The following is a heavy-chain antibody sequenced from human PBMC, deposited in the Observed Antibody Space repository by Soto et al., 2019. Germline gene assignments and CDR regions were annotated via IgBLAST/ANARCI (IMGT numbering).Heavy chain of an antibody. D-gene: IGHD3-10*01. Sequence: GGSLRLSCAASGFTFSSYSMNWVRQAPGKGLEWVSSISSSSSYIYYADSVKGRFTISRDNAKNSLYLQMNSLRAEDTAVYYCLSFSPRGVIAFDIWGQGTMVTVSS. CDR1: GFTFSSYS. J-gene: IGHJ3*02. CDR2: ISSSSSYI. V-gene: IGHV3-21*01. CDR3: LSFSPRGVIAFDI.